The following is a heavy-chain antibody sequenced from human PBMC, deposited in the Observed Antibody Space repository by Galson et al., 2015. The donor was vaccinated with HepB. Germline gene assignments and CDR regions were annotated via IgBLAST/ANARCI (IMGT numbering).Heavy chain of an antibody. CDR2: FYYSGST. J-gene: IGHJ4*02. D-gene: IGHD7-27*01. V-gene: IGHV4-59*01. CDR3: AKARANWGPDIDY. Sequence: SETLSLTCTVSGGSIDFSYWTWIRQPPGKGLEWIGYFYYSGSTNYNPSLKSRVTISVDTSKNQFFLKLNSLTAADTALYSCAKARANWGPDIDYWGQGTPVTVSS. CDR1: GGSIDFSY.